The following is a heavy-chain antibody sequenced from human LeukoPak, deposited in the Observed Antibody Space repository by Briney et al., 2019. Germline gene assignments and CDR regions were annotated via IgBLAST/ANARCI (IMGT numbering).Heavy chain of an antibody. CDR3: AKESQTYYDIMTGYPNYYFDY. J-gene: IGHJ4*02. D-gene: IGHD3-9*01. V-gene: IGHV3-23*01. CDR2: ISGSGANT. Sequence: GGSLRLSCAASKFTFSTSAMSCVRQAPGKGLEWVSAISGSGANTYYVDSVKGRFTISRDNSKNTLYLEMSSLRSDDTAVYYCAKESQTYYDIMTGYPNYYFDYWGQGTLVTVSS. CDR1: KFTFSTSA.